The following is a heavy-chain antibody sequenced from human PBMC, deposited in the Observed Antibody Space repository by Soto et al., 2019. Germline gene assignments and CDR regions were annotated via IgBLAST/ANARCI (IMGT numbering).Heavy chain of an antibody. CDR1: GFTFSSYA. D-gene: IGHD6-13*01. CDR2: ISGSGGST. CDR3: ARRGPGTYFDY. Sequence: EVQLLESGGGLVQPGESLRLSCAASGFTFSSYAMRWVRQAPGKGLEWVSAISGSGGSTYYADSVKGRFTISRDNSKNTLYLQMNSRRAEDTAVYYCARRGPGTYFDYWGQGTLVSVSS. V-gene: IGHV3-23*01. J-gene: IGHJ4*02.